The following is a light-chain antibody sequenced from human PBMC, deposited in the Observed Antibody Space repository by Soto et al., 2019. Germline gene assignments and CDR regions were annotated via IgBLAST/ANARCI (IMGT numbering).Light chain of an antibody. Sequence: QSVLTQPPSVSGAPGQRVTISCTGNSSNIGAGYEVHWYQQVPGAGPKLLIYDNNKRPSGVPDRFSGSKSGSSASLAIAGLQVEDEADYYCRSYDSSLRGLVGGGTQLTV. CDR3: RSYDSSLRGL. J-gene: IGLJ7*01. CDR1: SSNIGAGYE. CDR2: DNN. V-gene: IGLV1-40*01.